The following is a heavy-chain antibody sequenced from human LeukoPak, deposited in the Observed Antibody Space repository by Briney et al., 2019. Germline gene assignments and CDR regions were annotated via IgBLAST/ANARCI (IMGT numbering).Heavy chain of an antibody. CDR2: IYYSGNT. V-gene: IGHV4-30-4*08. D-gene: IGHD6-13*01. Sequence: SQTLSLTCTVSGGSMSSGDYYWSWIRQPPGKGLEWIGYIYYSGNTYYNPSLKSRVTISVDTSKNQFSPKLSSVTAADTAVYYCARAYIAAAGMGWFDPWGQGTLVTVSS. J-gene: IGHJ5*02. CDR1: GGSMSSGDYY. CDR3: ARAYIAAAGMGWFDP.